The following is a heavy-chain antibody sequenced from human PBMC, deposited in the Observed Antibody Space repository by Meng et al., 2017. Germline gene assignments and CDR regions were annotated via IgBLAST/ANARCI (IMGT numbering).Heavy chain of an antibody. J-gene: IGHJ5*02. D-gene: IGHD4-17*01. CDR1: GGSISSGGYY. Sequence: LRLSCTVSGGSISSGGYYWSWIRQHPGKGLEWIGYIYYSGSTYYNPSLKSRVTISVDTSKNQFSLKLSSVTAADTAVYYCARRSGDYVDFWFDPWGQGNRVPVFS. CDR3: ARRSGDYVDFWFDP. V-gene: IGHV4-31*03. CDR2: IYYSGST.